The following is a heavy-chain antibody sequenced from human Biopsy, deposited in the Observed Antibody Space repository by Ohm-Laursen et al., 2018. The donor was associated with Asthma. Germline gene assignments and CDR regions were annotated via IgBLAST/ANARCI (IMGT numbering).Heavy chain of an antibody. CDR3: ARGDSSNWSHYYFDY. V-gene: IGHV3-53*01. D-gene: IGHD3-22*01. CDR1: GFAVSRDH. Sequence: PRLSCTAPGFAVSRDHMFWVRQAPGKGLEWVSVIYSGGTSHTADSVRGRFTISRDYSKNTLYLQMHSLRAEDTAVYYCARGDSSNWSHYYFDYWGQGTLVTVSS. CDR2: IYSGGTS. J-gene: IGHJ4*02.